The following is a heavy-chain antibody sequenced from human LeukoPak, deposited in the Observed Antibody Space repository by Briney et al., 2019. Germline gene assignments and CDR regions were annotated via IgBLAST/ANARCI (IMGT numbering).Heavy chain of an antibody. CDR1: GFTFGDYA. D-gene: IGHD3-22*01. Sequence: GGSLRLSCTASGFTFGDYAMSWVRQAPGKGLEWVGFIRSKAYGGTTEYAASVKGRFTISRDDSKSIAYLQMNSLKTEDTAVYYCTYYYDSSGYILFDYWGQGTLVTVSS. CDR3: TYYYDSSGYILFDY. V-gene: IGHV3-49*04. CDR2: IRSKAYGGTT. J-gene: IGHJ4*02.